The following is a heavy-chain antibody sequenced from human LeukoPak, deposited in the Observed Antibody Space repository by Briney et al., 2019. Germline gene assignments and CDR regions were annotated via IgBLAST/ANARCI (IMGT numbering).Heavy chain of an antibody. CDR2: IYYSGST. CDR3: ARHPGNSDYGPSAFDI. CDR1: GGSISSSSYY. V-gene: IGHV4-39*01. J-gene: IGHJ3*02. D-gene: IGHD4-17*01. Sequence: SETLSLTCTVSGGSISSSSYYWGWIRQPPGKGLEWIGSIYYSGSTHYNPSLKSRVTISVDTSKNQFSLKLSSVTAADTAVYYCARHPGNSDYGPSAFDIWGQGTMVTVSS.